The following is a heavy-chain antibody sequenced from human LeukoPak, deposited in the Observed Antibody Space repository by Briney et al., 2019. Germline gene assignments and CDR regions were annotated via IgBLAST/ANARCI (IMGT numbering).Heavy chain of an antibody. D-gene: IGHD3-22*01. CDR2: ISGSGGST. Sequence: PGGSLRLSCAASGFTFSSYWMHWVRQAPGKGLEWVSAISGSGGSTYYADSVKGRFTISRDNSKNTLYLQMNSLRAEDTAVYYCAKGDYYDSSGYMGGYCFDYWGQGTLVTVSP. V-gene: IGHV3-23*01. CDR3: AKGDYYDSSGYMGGYCFDY. CDR1: GFTFSSYW. J-gene: IGHJ4*02.